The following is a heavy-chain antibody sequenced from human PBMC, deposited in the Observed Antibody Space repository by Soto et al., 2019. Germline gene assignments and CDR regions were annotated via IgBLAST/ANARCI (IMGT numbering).Heavy chain of an antibody. CDR1: GFTFSDHY. CDR3: ARDLGS. CDR2: SRNKANSYTT. V-gene: IGHV3-72*01. J-gene: IGHJ5*02. Sequence: EVQLVESGGGLVQPGGSLRLSCAASGFTFSDHYMDWVRQALGKGLEWVGRSRNKANSYTTEYAASVRGRFTISRDDSKYSLYLQMNSLKTADTAVYYCARDLGSCGQGTLVTVSS.